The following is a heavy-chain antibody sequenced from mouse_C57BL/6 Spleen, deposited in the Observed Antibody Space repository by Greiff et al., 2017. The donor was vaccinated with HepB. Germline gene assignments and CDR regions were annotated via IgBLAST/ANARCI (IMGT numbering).Heavy chain of an antibody. V-gene: IGHV1-64*01. CDR3: ARRVGSLMDY. CDR2: IHPNSGST. Sequence: VQLQQSGAELVKPGASVKLSCKASGYTFTSYWMHWVKQRPGQGLEWIGMIHPNSGSTNYNEKFKSKATLTVDKSSSTAYMQLSSLTSEDSAVYYCARRVGSLMDYWVQGTSVTVSS. D-gene: IGHD1-1*01. CDR1: GYTFTSYW. J-gene: IGHJ4*01.